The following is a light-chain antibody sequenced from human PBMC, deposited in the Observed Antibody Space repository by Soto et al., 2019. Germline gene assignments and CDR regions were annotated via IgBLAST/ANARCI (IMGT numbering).Light chain of an antibody. CDR2: GAS. CDR3: QHYNRWPRTWT. V-gene: IGKV3-15*01. CDR1: QSVSIN. Sequence: EIVMTQSPATLSVSPGERATLSCRASQSVSINLAWYQQKPGQAPRLLIYGASTRATGIPARFSGSGSGTEFTLTISSLQSEDFTVYHCQHYNRWPRTWTFGQGTKVDIK. J-gene: IGKJ1*01.